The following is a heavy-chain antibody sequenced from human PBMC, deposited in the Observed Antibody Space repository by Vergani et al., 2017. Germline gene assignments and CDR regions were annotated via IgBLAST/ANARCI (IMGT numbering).Heavy chain of an antibody. D-gene: IGHD3-22*01. J-gene: IGHJ4*02. CDR3: TRVCYYDSIAYWAY. Sequence: QVQLVQSRAEVKKPGASVKVSCNASGYTFTSYYMHWVRQAPGQGLEWMGIINPSGGSRSYEQKFQGRVTMTRDTSTSTVYMELSSLRSEDKAVYYCTRVCYYDSIAYWAYWGQGTLVTVSS. V-gene: IGHV1-46*03. CDR1: GYTFTSYY. CDR2: INPSGGSR.